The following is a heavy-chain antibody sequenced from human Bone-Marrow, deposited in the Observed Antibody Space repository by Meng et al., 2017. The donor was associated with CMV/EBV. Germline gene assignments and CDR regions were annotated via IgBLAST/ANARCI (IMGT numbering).Heavy chain of an antibody. CDR3: AKDLSSYGSGSYYLYYYYYGMDV. Sequence: GESQKISCAASGFTFSNYGMHWVRQAPGKGLEWVAVMWYDGSNKYYADSVKGRFTISRDNYKNTLYLQMNSLRAEDTAVYYCAKDLSSYGSGSYYLYYYYYGMDVWGQGTTVTVSS. CDR2: MWYDGSNK. V-gene: IGHV3-33*06. J-gene: IGHJ6*02. D-gene: IGHD3-10*01. CDR1: GFTFSNYG.